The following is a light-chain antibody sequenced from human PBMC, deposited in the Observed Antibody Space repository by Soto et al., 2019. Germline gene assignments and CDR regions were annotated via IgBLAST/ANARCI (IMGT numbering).Light chain of an antibody. CDR3: QQYNSYPA. CDR2: DAS. J-gene: IGKJ1*01. Sequence: IHMTQSPSSLSASVGYRFTITCRASQSISSWLAWYQQQPGKAPKLLIYDASSLESGVPSRLSGSGSGTEFTLTISSLQPDDFATYYCQQYNSYPAFGQGTKVDIK. V-gene: IGKV1-5*01. CDR1: QSISSW.